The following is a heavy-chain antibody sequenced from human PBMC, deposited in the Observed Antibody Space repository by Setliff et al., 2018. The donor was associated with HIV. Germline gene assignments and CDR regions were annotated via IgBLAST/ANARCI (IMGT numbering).Heavy chain of an antibody. CDR3: AREILSSSAIDY. D-gene: IGHD6-6*01. Sequence: PGGSLRLSCAASGFTFSDYYMSWIRQAPGKGLEWVSYISSSGTNIYYVDSVKDRFTISRDNAKNSLYLQMNSLRAEDTAVYYCAREILSSSAIDYWGQGTLVTVSS. CDR1: GFTFSDYY. J-gene: IGHJ4*02. CDR2: ISSSGTNI. V-gene: IGHV3-11*04.